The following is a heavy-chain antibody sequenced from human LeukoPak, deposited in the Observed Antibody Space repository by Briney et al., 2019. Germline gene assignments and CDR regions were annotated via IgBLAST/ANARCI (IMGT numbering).Heavy chain of an antibody. V-gene: IGHV4-59*11. Sequence: SEALSLTCNVSGGSIKSHYWSWIRQPPGKGLEWIGYIHYSGTTNHNPSLKNRVTLSVDTSKTQFSLRLSSVTAADTAVYYCARVNLGQLLYWFFDLWGRGTLVTVSS. D-gene: IGHD4-23*01. CDR2: IHYSGTT. J-gene: IGHJ2*01. CDR1: GGSIKSHY. CDR3: ARVNLGQLLYWFFDL.